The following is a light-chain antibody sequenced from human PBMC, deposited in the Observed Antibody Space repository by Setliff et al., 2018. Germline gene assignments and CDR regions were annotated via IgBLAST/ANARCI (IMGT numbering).Light chain of an antibody. J-gene: IGLJ1*01. CDR1: SSDISVYNY. V-gene: IGLV2-8*01. CDR2: EVS. Sequence: SVLTQPPSASGSPGQSVTFSCTGTSSDISVYNYVSWYQQHPGKAPKLMIYEVSKRPSGVPDRFSGSKSGNTASLTISGLQPEDEADYYCSSYEGGNNYVFGSGTKVTVL. CDR3: SSYEGGNNYV.